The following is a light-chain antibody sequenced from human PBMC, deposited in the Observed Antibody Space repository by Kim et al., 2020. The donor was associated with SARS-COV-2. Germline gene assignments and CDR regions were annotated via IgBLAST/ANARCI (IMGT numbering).Light chain of an antibody. Sequence: SSELTKDPAVSVALGQTVRITCQGDSLRNYYATWYQQKPGQAPVLVIYGKNNRPSGIPDRFSGSSSGNTASLTITGAQAEDEADYYCNSRDTSGNHWVFGGGTKVTVL. CDR3: NSRDTSGNHWV. J-gene: IGLJ3*02. CDR2: GKN. CDR1: SLRNYY. V-gene: IGLV3-19*01.